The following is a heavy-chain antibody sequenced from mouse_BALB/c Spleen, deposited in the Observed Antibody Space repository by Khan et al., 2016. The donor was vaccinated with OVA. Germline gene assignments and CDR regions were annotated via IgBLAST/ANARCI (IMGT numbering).Heavy chain of an antibody. Sequence: VQLQESGPGLVQPSQSLSITCTVSGFSLTTYGVHWVRQSPGKGLEWLGVIWRGGSTDYNAAFMSRLSITKANSKSQVFFKMNSLQADDNAIYYCAKNDVYAMDYWGQGTSVTVSS. CDR3: AKNDVYAMDY. J-gene: IGHJ4*01. V-gene: IGHV2-5*01. CDR2: IWRGGST. CDR1: GFSLTTYG.